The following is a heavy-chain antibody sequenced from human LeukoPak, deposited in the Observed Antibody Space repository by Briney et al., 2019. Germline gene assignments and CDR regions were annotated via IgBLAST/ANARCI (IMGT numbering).Heavy chain of an antibody. Sequence: GGSPRLSCAASGFTFSSYDMHWVRQATGKGLEWVSAIGTAGDTYYPGSAKGRFTISRENAKNSLYLQMNSLRAGDTAVYYCARAGVGATGDDAFDIWGQGTMVTVSS. D-gene: IGHD1-26*01. CDR2: IGTAGDT. CDR1: GFTFSSYD. V-gene: IGHV3-13*01. J-gene: IGHJ3*02. CDR3: ARAGVGATGDDAFDI.